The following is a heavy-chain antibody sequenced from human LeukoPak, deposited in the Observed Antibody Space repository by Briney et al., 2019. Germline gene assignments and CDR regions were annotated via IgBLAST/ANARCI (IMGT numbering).Heavy chain of an antibody. J-gene: IGHJ3*02. Sequence: GGSLRLSCAASGFTVSSNYMSWVRQAPGKGLEWVSVIYSGGSTYYADSVKGRFTISRDNSKNTLYLQMNSLRAEDTAVYYCAREIATIHDAFDIWGQGTMVTVSS. CDR3: AREIATIHDAFDI. V-gene: IGHV3-66*02. D-gene: IGHD5-24*01. CDR1: GFTVSSNY. CDR2: IYSGGST.